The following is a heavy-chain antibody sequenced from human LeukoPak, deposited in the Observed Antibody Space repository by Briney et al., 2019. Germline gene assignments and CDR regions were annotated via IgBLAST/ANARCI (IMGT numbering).Heavy chain of an antibody. J-gene: IGHJ4*02. CDR1: GFTFRSFG. CDR2: ISYDGSNK. V-gene: IGHV3-30*03. CDR3: AREDCSSGSCYLTFDY. D-gene: IGHD2-15*01. Sequence: PGRSVRLPWGSSGFTFRSFGMQWARQAPGKGLEWVAVISYDGSNKFYADSLKGRLTNSRDNSKNTLYLQTNGLRPEDTAVYYCAREDCSSGSCYLTFDYWGQGALVTVSS.